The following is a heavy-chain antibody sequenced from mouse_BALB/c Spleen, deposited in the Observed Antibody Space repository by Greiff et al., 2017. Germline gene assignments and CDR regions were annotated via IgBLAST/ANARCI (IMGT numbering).Heavy chain of an antibody. CDR3: ALTGTRDY. V-gene: IGHV1-69*02. CDR2: IDPSDSYT. CDR1: GYTFTSYW. D-gene: IGHD4-1*01. J-gene: IGHJ2*01. Sequence: QVQLQQSGAELVKPGASVKLSCKASGYTFTSYWMHWVKQRPGQGLEWIGEIDPSDSYTNYNQKFKGKATLTVDKSSSTAYMQLSSLTSEDSAVYYCALTGTRDYWGQGTTLTVSS.